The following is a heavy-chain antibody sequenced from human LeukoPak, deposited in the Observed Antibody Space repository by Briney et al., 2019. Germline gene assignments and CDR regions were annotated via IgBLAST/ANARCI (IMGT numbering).Heavy chain of an antibody. CDR2: IYHSGRT. CDR3: ARLKYSSSWYDAFDI. D-gene: IGHD6-13*01. Sequence: PSETLSLTCAVSGYSLSSVHYWGWIRQPPGKGLGWIGRIYHSGRTYYNPALRSPVTISVDTSKNQFSLKLSSVTAADTAVYYCARLKYSSSWYDAFDIWGQGTMVTVSS. J-gene: IGHJ3*02. V-gene: IGHV4-38-2*01. CDR1: GYSLSSVHY.